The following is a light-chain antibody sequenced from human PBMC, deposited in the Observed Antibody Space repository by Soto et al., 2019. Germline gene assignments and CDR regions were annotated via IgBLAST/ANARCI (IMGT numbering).Light chain of an antibody. J-gene: IGKJ1*01. Sequence: EIVLTQSPGTLSLSPGEGATLSCRASQSVTGSYLAWYQQKPGQAPRLLIYGASSRATGIPDRFSGSESGTDFTLTISRLEPDDFAVYYCQQYGSSPRTFGQGTKVEI. CDR2: GAS. CDR3: QQYGSSPRT. CDR1: QSVTGSY. V-gene: IGKV3-20*01.